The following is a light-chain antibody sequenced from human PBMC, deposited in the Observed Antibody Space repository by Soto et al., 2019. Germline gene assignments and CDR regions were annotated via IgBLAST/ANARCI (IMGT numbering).Light chain of an antibody. CDR3: QQYNDWPRVT. V-gene: IGKV3-15*01. CDR1: QTVTTK. Sequence: EVVITQSPATLSVSLGESATLSCGASQTVTTKLAWYQQKPGQSPRLLIHGASTRASGIPDRFSGSGSGTEFTLTVSSLQSEDFAVYYCQQYNDWPRVTFGQGTRLE. CDR2: GAS. J-gene: IGKJ5*01.